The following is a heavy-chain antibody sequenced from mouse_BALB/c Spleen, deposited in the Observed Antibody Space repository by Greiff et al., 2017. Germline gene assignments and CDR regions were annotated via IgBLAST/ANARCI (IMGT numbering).Heavy chain of an antibody. CDR2: IDPANGNT. V-gene: IGHV14-3*02. Sequence: VQLQQSGAELVKPGASVKLSCTASGFNIKDTYMHWVKQRPEQGLEWIGRIDPANGNTKYDPKFQGKATITADTSSNPAYLQLSSLTSEDTAVSYCARYPGSITTAFDYWGQGTTLTVSA. J-gene: IGHJ2*01. D-gene: IGHD1-2*01. CDR3: ARYPGSITTAFDY. CDR1: GFNIKDTY.